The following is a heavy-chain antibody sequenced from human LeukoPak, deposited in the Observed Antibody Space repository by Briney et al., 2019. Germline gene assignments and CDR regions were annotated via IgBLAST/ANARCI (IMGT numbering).Heavy chain of an antibody. CDR3: ARVTEAVAGPHYYYYMDV. Sequence: SKTLSLTCAVYGGSFSGYYWSWIRQPPGKGLEWIGEINHSGSTNYNPSLKSRVTISVDTSKNQFSLKLSSVTAADTAVYYCARVTEAVAGPHYYYYMDVWGKGTTVTVSS. CDR2: INHSGST. D-gene: IGHD6-19*01. J-gene: IGHJ6*03. CDR1: GGSFSGYY. V-gene: IGHV4-34*01.